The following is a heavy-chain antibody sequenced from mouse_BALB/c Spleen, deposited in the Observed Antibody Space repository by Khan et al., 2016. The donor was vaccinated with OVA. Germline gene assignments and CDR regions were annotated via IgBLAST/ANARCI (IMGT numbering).Heavy chain of an antibody. J-gene: IGHJ3*01. CDR1: GYTFTSYW. D-gene: IGHD2-1*01. V-gene: IGHV1S132*01. Sequence: VQLQESGAELVKPGASVKLSCKTSGYTFTSYWIQWVKQRPGQGLGWIGEIFPGTGTPYYNENFKGKATLTIDTSSTTAYMQLSSLTSEDSAVYFCARGYFGNYECAYWGQGTLVTVSS. CDR2: IFPGTGTP. CDR3: ARGYFGNYECAY.